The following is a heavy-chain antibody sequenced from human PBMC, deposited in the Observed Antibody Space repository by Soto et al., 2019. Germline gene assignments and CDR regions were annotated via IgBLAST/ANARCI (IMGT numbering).Heavy chain of an antibody. Sequence: PGESLKISCQASGYTFTNYYIAWVRQVPGKGLEWMGRIDPSDSYIKYSPSFEGHVTMSVDKSISTAFLQRSRLEASDTAMYFCAIPLARTTPFDYWGQGSLVTVSS. D-gene: IGHD1-7*01. CDR3: AIPLARTTPFDY. V-gene: IGHV5-10-1*01. CDR2: IDPSDSYI. J-gene: IGHJ4*02. CDR1: GYTFTNYY.